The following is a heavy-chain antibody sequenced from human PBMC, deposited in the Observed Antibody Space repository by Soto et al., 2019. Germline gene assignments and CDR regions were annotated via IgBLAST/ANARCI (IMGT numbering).Heavy chain of an antibody. V-gene: IGHV3-30-3*01. J-gene: IGHJ4*02. CDR2: ISYDGSNK. CDR1: GFTFSSYA. D-gene: IGHD1-26*01. Sequence: QVQLVESGGGVVQPGRSLRLSCAASGFTFSSYAMHWVRQAPGKGLEWVAVISYDGSNKYYADSVKGRFTISRDNSKNTLYLQMNSLRAEDTAVYYCARDPSMWELLNYFDYWGQGTLVTVSS. CDR3: ARDPSMWELLNYFDY.